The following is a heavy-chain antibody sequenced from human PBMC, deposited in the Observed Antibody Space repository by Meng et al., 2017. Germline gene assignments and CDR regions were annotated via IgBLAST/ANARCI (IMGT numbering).Heavy chain of an antibody. D-gene: IGHD6-19*01. J-gene: IGHJ4*02. CDR2: ISSSGATI. CDR3: ARDPLGIAVAATGAY. Sequence: GESLKISCAASTFSFSGYYMTWIRQAPGKGLEWVSSISSSGATIFYADSVKGRFTISRDNTKNSLYLQMNSLGVEDTAVYYCARDPLGIAVAATGAYWGQGTLVTVSS. V-gene: IGHV3-11*01. CDR1: TFSFSGYY.